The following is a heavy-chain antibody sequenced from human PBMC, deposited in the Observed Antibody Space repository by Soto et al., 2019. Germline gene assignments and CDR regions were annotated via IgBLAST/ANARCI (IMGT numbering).Heavy chain of an antibody. J-gene: IGHJ6*02. CDR1: GYSFTSYW. Sequence: PGESLKISCKGSGYSFTSYWISWVRQMPGKGLEWMGRIDPSDSYTNYSPSFQGHVTISADKSISTAYLQWSSLKASDTAMYYCAVHQRSSWYSYYYYGMDVWGQGTTVTVSS. CDR3: AVHQRSSWYSYYYYGMDV. V-gene: IGHV5-10-1*01. CDR2: IDPSDSYT. D-gene: IGHD6-13*01.